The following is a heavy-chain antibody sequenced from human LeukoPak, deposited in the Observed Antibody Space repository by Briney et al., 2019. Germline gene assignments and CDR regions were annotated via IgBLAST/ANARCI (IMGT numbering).Heavy chain of an antibody. Sequence: GGSLRLSCAASEFTFSSYVMHWVRQAPGKGLEWVALISHDGSKKYYADSVKGRFTISRDNSKNTLHLQMNSLRIEDTAVYYCARDPDYYGSGSWGQGTLVTVSS. J-gene: IGHJ4*02. D-gene: IGHD3-10*01. CDR1: EFTFSSYV. CDR3: ARDPDYYGSGS. V-gene: IGHV3-30-3*01. CDR2: ISHDGSKK.